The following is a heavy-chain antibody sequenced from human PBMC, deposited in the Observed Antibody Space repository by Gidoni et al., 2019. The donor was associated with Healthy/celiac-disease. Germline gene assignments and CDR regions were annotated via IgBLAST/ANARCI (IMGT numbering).Heavy chain of an antibody. Sequence: QVQLQQWGAGLLKPSETLSLTCAVYGGSFSGYSWSWIRQPPGKGLEWIGEINHSGSTNYNPSLKSRVTISVDTSKNQFSLKLSSVTAADTAVYYCARGSSNIQKARRPNYYMDVWGKGTTVTVSS. V-gene: IGHV4-34*01. CDR2: INHSGST. D-gene: IGHD1-1*01. CDR1: GGSFSGYS. CDR3: ARGSSNIQKARRPNYYMDV. J-gene: IGHJ6*03.